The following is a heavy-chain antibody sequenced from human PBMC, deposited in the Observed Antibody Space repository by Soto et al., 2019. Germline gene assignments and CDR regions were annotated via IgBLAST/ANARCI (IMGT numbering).Heavy chain of an antibody. CDR3: AGQWAAGYGAFDP. Sequence: QVKLQESGPGLEKPSGTLSLTCAVSGGSISNNRWWTWVRQAPGKGLEWIGEIHDRGSTNYNLSLKSRATVSIDRSKNQFSLERRAVTAADPAVYYCAGQWAAGYGAFDPWGQGTLVTVSS. D-gene: IGHD3-9*01. CDR1: GGSISNNRW. CDR2: IHDRGST. V-gene: IGHV4-4*02. J-gene: IGHJ5*02.